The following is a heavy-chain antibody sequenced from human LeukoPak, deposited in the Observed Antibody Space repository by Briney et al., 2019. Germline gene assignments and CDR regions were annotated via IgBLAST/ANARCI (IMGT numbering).Heavy chain of an antibody. CDR1: GGSFSGYY. Sequence: SETLSLTCAVYGGSFSGYYWSWIRQPPGKGLEWIGEINHSGSTNYNPSLKSRVTISVDTSKNQFSLKLSSVTAADTAVHYCARTSRAYYYDSSGYYSYEYFQHWGQGTLVTVSS. CDR3: ARTSRAYYYDSSGYYSYEYFQH. V-gene: IGHV4-34*01. CDR2: INHSGST. D-gene: IGHD3-22*01. J-gene: IGHJ1*01.